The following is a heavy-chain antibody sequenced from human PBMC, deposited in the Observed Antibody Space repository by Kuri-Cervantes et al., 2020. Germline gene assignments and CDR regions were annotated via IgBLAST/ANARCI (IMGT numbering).Heavy chain of an antibody. J-gene: IGHJ4*02. CDR2: ISYDGSNK. CDR1: GYTFSSYA. Sequence: LSLTCASSGYTFSSYAMHWVRQAPGKGLEWVAVISYDGSNKYYADSVKGRFTISRDDSKNTLYLQMNSLTAEDTAVYYCAKFTSRRSSKLMGWPLDYWGQGTLVTVSS. D-gene: IGHD3-16*01. V-gene: IGHV3-30-3*02. CDR3: AKFTSRRSSKLMGWPLDY.